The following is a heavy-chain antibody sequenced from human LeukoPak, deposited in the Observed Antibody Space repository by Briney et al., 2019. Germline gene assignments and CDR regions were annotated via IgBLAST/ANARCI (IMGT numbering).Heavy chain of an antibody. CDR2: IYYSYSGST. D-gene: IGHD6-13*01. J-gene: IGHJ4*02. CDR1: GGSISSQY. V-gene: IGHV4-59*08. Sequence: SETLSLTCTVSGGSISSQYWSWIRQPPGKGLEWIGYIYYSYSGSTNYNPSLKSRVTISVDTSKNQFSLKLSSVTAADTAVYYSARHSSTWYDFDYWGQGTLVTVSS. CDR3: ARHSSTWYDFDY.